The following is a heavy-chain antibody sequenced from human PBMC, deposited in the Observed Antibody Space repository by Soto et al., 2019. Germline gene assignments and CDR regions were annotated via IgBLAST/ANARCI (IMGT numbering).Heavy chain of an antibody. CDR2: IIPALDIT. CDR1: GGTFSSYT. J-gene: IGHJ3*02. D-gene: IGHD1-20*01. V-gene: IGHV1-69*08. CDR3: ARDQYNWNDVRAFDI. Sequence: QVQLVQSGAEVKWPGSSVKVSCRASGGTFSSYTLSWVRQAPGQGLEWMGRIIPALDITNYAQRFQGRVTITADKSTNTAYMELSSLRSEDTAVYYCARDQYNWNDVRAFDIWGQGTMVTVSP.